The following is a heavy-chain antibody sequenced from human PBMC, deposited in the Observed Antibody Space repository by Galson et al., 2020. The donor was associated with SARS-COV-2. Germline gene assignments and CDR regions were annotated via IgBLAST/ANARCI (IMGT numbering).Heavy chain of an antibody. V-gene: IGHV1-2*04. CDR2: INPNNGAI. CDR1: GYTFTGLY. J-gene: IGHJ4*02. CDR3: ARGVSLSPPRLDS. Sequence: ASVKVSCKASGYTFTGLYIHWVRHAPGQGLEWMGWINPNNGAIKYAQQFQGWVTMTRDTSISTAYMELSRLRPDDTAVYYCARGVSLSPPRLDSWGQGTLVIVSS.